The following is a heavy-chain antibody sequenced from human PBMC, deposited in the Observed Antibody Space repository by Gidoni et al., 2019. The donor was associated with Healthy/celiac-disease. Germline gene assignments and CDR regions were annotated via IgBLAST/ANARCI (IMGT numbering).Heavy chain of an antibody. J-gene: IGHJ6*04. D-gene: IGHD3-3*01. CDR2: IYYSGST. Sequence: QVQLQESGPGLVKPSQTLSLTCTVSGGSLSSGDYYWSWIRQPPGTGLEWIGYIYYSGSTYYNPSLKSRVTISVDTSKNQFSLKLSSVTAADTAVYYCARGFYDFWSGPYGMDVWGKGTTVTVSS. CDR3: ARGFYDFWSGPYGMDV. CDR1: GGSLSSGDYY. V-gene: IGHV4-30-4*01.